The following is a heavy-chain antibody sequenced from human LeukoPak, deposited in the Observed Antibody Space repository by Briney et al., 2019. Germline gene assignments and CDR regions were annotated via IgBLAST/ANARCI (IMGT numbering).Heavy chain of an antibody. Sequence: GGSLTLSCAASGFSFSDYNMNWVRQAPGKGLEWVSFISSGSGRIDYADSVKGRFTISRDNVKNSLYLQLNSLRDEDTAVYYCARVLATIGWFDPWGQGTLVTVSS. V-gene: IGHV3-48*02. CDR1: GFSFSDYN. CDR2: ISSGSGRI. D-gene: IGHD1-26*01. J-gene: IGHJ5*02. CDR3: ARVLATIGWFDP.